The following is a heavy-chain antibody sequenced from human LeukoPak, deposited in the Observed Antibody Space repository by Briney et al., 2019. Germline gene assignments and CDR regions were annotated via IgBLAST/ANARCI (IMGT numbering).Heavy chain of an antibody. CDR3: ARGVKLHHNFDY. J-gene: IGHJ4*02. V-gene: IGHV3-23*01. Sequence: GGSLRLSCAASGFTFSTYAMSWVRQIPGKGLEWVSAISGSDDGTYYADSVKGRFTISRDNAKNSLYLQMNSLRAEDTAVYYCARGVKLHHNFDYWGQGTLVTVSS. CDR1: GFTFSTYA. CDR2: ISGSDDGT. D-gene: IGHD1-14*01.